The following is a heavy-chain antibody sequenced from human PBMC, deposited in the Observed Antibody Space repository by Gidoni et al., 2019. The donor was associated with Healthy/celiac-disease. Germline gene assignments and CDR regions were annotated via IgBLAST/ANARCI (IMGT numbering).Heavy chain of an antibody. CDR2: ISGSGGST. Sequence: EVQLLEPGGGLVQPGGSLRLSCAASGFTFSSYAMSWVRQAPGKGLEWVSAISGSGGSTYYADSVKGRFTISRDNSKNTLYLQMNSLRAEDTAVYYCAKDLGRFLEWLGFDYWGQGTLVTVSS. V-gene: IGHV3-23*01. J-gene: IGHJ4*02. CDR1: GFTFSSYA. D-gene: IGHD3-3*01. CDR3: AKDLGRFLEWLGFDY.